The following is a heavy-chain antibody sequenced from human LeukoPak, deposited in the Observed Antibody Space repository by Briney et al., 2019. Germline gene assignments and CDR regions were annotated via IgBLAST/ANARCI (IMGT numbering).Heavy chain of an antibody. CDR3: ARKTDSSGSGDY. J-gene: IGHJ4*02. Sequence: GGSLRLSCAASGFTVSSNFMSWVRQAPGKGLECVSVIYSRGGTYYADSVQGRFTISRDASKNTLFLQMNSLRADDTAVYYCARKTDSSGSGDYWGQGTLVTVSS. D-gene: IGHD3-22*01. CDR1: GFTVSSNF. V-gene: IGHV3-53*01. CDR2: IYSRGGT.